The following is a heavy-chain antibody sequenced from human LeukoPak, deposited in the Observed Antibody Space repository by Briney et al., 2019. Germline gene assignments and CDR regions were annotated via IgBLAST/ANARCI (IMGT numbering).Heavy chain of an antibody. D-gene: IGHD1-26*01. CDR2: MNPNSGNT. CDR3: ARGLIVGANPDY. CDR1: GYTFTGYY. Sequence: GASVKVSCKASGYTFTGYYMHWVRQAPGQGLEWMGWMNPNSGNTGYAQKFQGRVTMTRNTSISTAYMELSSLRSEDTAVYYCARGLIVGANPDYWGQGTLVTVSS. J-gene: IGHJ4*02. V-gene: IGHV1-8*02.